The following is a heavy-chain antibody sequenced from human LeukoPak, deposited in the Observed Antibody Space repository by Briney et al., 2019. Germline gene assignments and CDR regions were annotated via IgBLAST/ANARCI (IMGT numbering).Heavy chain of an antibody. J-gene: IGHJ6*03. D-gene: IGHD1-26*01. V-gene: IGHV1-2*02. CDR2: INPNSGGT. CDR1: GYTFTGYY. CDR3: ARDTRWEPYYYYMDV. Sequence: GASVKVSCKASGYTFTGYYMHWVRQAPGQGLEWKGWINPNSGGTNYAQKFQGRVTMTRDTSISTAYMELSRLRSDDTAVYYCARDTRWEPYYYYMDVWGKGTTVTVSS.